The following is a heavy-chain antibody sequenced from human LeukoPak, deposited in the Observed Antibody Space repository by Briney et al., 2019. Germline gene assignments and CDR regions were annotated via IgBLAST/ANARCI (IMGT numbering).Heavy chain of an antibody. V-gene: IGHV4-30-2*01. CDR3: ARDPHGD. D-gene: IGHD3-10*01. CDR2: IYHSGST. CDR1: GAPFSGGGNS. J-gene: IGHJ4*02. Sequence: PSETLSLTCAVSGAPFSGGGNSWAWIRKPPGKGLEWIGYIYHSGSTYYNPSLKSRVTISVDRSKNQFSLKLSSVTAADTAVYYCARDPHGDWGQGTLVTVSS.